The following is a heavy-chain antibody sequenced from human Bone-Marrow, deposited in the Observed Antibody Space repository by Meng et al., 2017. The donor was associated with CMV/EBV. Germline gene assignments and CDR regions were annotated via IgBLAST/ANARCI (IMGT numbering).Heavy chain of an antibody. V-gene: IGHV1-69*02. Sequence: YTISWVRQAPGQGLEWMGRISPILGIANYAQKFQGRVTITADKSTSTAYMELSSLRSEDTAVYYCAGGPPAYYYDSSGYYSGNWFDPWGQGTLVTVSS. J-gene: IGHJ5*02. CDR3: AGGPPAYYYDSSGYYSGNWFDP. CDR2: ISPILGIA. CDR1: YT. D-gene: IGHD3-22*01.